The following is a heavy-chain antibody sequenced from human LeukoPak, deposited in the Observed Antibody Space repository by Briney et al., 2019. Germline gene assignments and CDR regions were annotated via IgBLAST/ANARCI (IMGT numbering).Heavy chain of an antibody. CDR2: IKEDGSVK. Sequence: PGGSLRLSCAASGFTFSTYRIHWVRQVPGKGLEWVAYIKEDGSVKSYADSMKGRFTISRDNAKNSLYLQMNSLRAEDTAVYYCASSRLPGYWGQGTLVTVSS. CDR1: GFTFSTYR. J-gene: IGHJ4*02. CDR3: ASSRLPGY. V-gene: IGHV3-7*01.